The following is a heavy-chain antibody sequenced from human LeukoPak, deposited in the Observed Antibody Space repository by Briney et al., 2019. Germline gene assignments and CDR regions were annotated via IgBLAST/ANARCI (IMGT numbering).Heavy chain of an antibody. D-gene: IGHD3-10*01. V-gene: IGHV4-61*01. J-gene: IGHJ1*01. Sequence: PSETLSLTCTVSGGSVSSGSYYWSWIRQPPGKGLEWIGEIYYSGSTNYNPSLKSRITISPDTSKNQFSLKLSSVTAADTAVYYCASRITSYFQHWGQGTLVTVSS. CDR2: IYYSGST. CDR1: GGSVSSGSYY. CDR3: ASRITSYFQH.